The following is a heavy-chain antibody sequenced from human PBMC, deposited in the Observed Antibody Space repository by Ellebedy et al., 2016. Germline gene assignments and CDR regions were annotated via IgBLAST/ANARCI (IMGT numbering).Heavy chain of an antibody. J-gene: IGHJ2*01. CDR3: AALQWLAPAWYFDL. D-gene: IGHD6-19*01. CDR2: IYYSGST. V-gene: IGHV4-61*08. CDR1: GGSISSPGSP. Sequence: SETLSLTCAVSGGSISSPGSPWSWIRQSPGKGLEWIGYIYYSGSTNYNPSLKSRVTISVDTSKNQFSLKLSSVTAADTAVYYCAALQWLAPAWYFDLWGRGTLVTVSS.